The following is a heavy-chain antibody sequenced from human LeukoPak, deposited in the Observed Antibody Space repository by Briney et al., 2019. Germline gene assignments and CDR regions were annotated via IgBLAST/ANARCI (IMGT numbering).Heavy chain of an antibody. CDR2: ISSSSSTI. V-gene: IGHV3-48*01. Sequence: GGSLRLSCAASGFTFSSYSMNWVRQAPGKGLEWVSYISSSSSTIYYADSVKGRFTISRDNAKNSLYLQMNSLRAEDTAVYYCAREEVVTATHIDYWGQGTLVTVSS. D-gene: IGHD2-21*02. CDR3: AREEVVTATHIDY. CDR1: GFTFSSYS. J-gene: IGHJ4*02.